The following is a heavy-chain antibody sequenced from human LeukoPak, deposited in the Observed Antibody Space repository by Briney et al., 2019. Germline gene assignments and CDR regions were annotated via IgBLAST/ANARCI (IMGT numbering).Heavy chain of an antibody. V-gene: IGHV4-34*01. CDR2: INHSGNT. D-gene: IGHD2-2*01. Sequence: SETLSLTCAVYGGSFSGYYWSWIRQPPGKGLEWIGEINHSGNTNYNPSLKSRVTISVDTSKNQFSLKLSSVTAADTAVYYCARKRAAYYCSSTSCPHYYYYMDVWGKGTTVTVSS. CDR3: ARKRAAYYCSSTSCPHYYYYMDV. J-gene: IGHJ6*03. CDR1: GGSFSGYY.